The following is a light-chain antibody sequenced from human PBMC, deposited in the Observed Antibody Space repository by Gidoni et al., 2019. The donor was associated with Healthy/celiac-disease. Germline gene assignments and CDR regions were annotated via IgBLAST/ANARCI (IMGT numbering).Light chain of an antibody. J-gene: IGLJ2*01. CDR2: QDS. CDR3: QAWDSSLVV. CDR1: KLGDKY. Sequence: SYELTQPPSVSVSPGQTASITCPGDKLGDKYACWYQQKPAQSPVLVIYQDSKRPSGIPERFSGSNSGNTATLTISGTQAMDEADYYCQAWDSSLVVFGGGTKLTVL. V-gene: IGLV3-1*01.